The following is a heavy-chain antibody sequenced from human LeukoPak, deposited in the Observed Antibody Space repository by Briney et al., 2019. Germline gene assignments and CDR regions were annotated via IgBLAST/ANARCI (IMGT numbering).Heavy chain of an antibody. V-gene: IGHV3-48*01. CDR2: ISSSSSTI. CDR3: ARVSGSPSWYFDL. Sequence: GGSLRLSCAASGFTFSSYSMNWVRQAPGKGLEWVSYISSSSSTIYYADSVKGRFTISRDNAKNSLYLQMNSLRAEDTAVYYCARVSGSPSWYFDLWGRGTLVTVSS. CDR1: GFTFSSYS. D-gene: IGHD1-26*01. J-gene: IGHJ2*01.